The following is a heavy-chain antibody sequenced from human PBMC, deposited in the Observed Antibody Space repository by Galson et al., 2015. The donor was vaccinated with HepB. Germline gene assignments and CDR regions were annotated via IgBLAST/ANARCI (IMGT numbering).Heavy chain of an antibody. CDR3: AKGGYQPYDAFDI. CDR2: IRRSGGST. V-gene: IGHV3-23*01. CDR1: GFALSYYA. Sequence: ALRLSCAASGFALSYYAMTWFPQTAGQGLEWVAGIRRSGGSTYYADSVKDRFTTSRDNSKNTLYLQMNSLRAEDTAVYYCAKGGYQPYDAFDIWGQGTMVTVSS. J-gene: IGHJ3*02. D-gene: IGHD3-22*01.